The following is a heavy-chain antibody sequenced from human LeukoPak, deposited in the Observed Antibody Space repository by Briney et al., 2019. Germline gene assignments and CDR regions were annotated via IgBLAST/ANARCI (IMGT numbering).Heavy chain of an antibody. D-gene: IGHD3-3*01. V-gene: IGHV3-9*01. CDR2: ISWNSGSI. J-gene: IGHJ4*02. CDR3: AKATIWSGYRN. CDR1: GFTFDDYA. Sequence: PGGSLRLSCAASGFTFDDYAMHWVRQAPGKGLEWVSGISWNSGSIGYADSVKGRFTISRDNAKNSLYLQMNSLRAEDTALYYCAKATIWSGYRNWGQGTLVTVSS.